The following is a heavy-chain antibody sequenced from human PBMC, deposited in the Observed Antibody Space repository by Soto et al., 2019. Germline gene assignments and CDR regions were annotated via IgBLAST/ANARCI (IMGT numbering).Heavy chain of an antibody. CDR3: ARGMRSQQLVSGFAY. D-gene: IGHD6-13*01. V-gene: IGHV4-34*01. CDR2: INHSGST. J-gene: IGHJ4*02. Sequence: SETLSLTCAVYGGSFSGYYWSWIRQPPGKGLEWIGEINHSGSTNYNPSLKSRVTISVDTSKNQFSLKLSSVTAADTAVYYCARGMRSQQLVSGFAYWSQGTLVTVS. CDR1: GGSFSGYY.